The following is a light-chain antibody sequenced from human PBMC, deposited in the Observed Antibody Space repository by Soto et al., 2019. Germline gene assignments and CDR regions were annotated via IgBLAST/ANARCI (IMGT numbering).Light chain of an antibody. V-gene: IGKV3-15*01. J-gene: IGKJ1*01. CDR1: QSVSSN. CDR2: GAS. CDR3: QQYNDWPPLT. Sequence: EIVMTQSPATLSVSPGERATLSCRASQSVSSNLAWYQQKPGQAPRLLIYGASTRAAGIPARFSGGGSRTEFTLTISSLQSEDFAVYFCQQYNDWPPLTFGQGTNVEIK.